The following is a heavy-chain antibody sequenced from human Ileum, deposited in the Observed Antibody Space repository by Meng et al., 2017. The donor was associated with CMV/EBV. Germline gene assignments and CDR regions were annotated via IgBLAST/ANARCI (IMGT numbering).Heavy chain of an antibody. V-gene: IGHV3-72*01. D-gene: IGHD4-17*01. CDR1: FTFSDYY. CDR3: AKVGRPGAHYGPFDC. Sequence: FTFSDYYMDGVRKAPGKGLEGVGRMRNKANSLTTEYAASVKGRFSIARDDSMNSLYLQMNSLKTEDTAVYFCAKVGRPGAHYGPFDCWGQGTLVTVSS. CDR2: MRNKANSLTT. J-gene: IGHJ4*02.